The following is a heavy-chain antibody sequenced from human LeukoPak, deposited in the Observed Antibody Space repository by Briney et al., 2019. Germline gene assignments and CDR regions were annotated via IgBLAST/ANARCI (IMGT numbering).Heavy chain of an antibody. J-gene: IGHJ4*02. CDR1: GFIFSSYW. D-gene: IGHD1-1*01. V-gene: IGHV3-74*01. CDR3: ARDLGNWNDGDY. CDR2: INTDGSST. Sequence: GSLRLSCAASGFIFSSYWMHWVRQAPGKGLVWVSRINTDGSSTSYADSVKGRFTISRDNAKNTLYLQMNSLRAEDTAVYYCARDLGNWNDGDYWGQGTLVTVSS.